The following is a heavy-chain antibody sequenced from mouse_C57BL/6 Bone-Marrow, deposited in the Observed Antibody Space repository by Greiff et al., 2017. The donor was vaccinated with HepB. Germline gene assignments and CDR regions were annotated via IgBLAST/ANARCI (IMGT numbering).Heavy chain of an antibody. Sequence: VQLQQSGPVLVKPGASVKMSCKASGYTFTDYYMNWVKQSHGKSLEWIGVINPYNGGTSYNQKFKGKATLTVDKSSSTAYMELNSLTSEDSAVYYCARRDPLRGFAYWGQGTLVTVSA. D-gene: IGHD3-3*01. J-gene: IGHJ3*01. CDR1: GYTFTDYY. CDR3: ARRDPLRGFAY. V-gene: IGHV1-19*01. CDR2: INPYNGGT.